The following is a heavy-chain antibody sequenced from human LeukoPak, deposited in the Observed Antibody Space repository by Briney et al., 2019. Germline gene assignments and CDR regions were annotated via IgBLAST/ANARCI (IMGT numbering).Heavy chain of an antibody. D-gene: IGHD2-2*01. CDR1: GGSISSGSYY. CDR3: ARGTRYCSSTSCYAFDI. CDR2: IYTSGST. V-gene: IGHV4-61*02. J-gene: IGHJ3*02. Sequence: SETLSLTCTVSGGSISSGSYYWSWIRQPAGKGLEWIGRIYTSGSTNYNPSLKSRVTISVDTSKNQFSLKLSSVTAADTAVYYCARGTRYCSSTSCYAFDIWGQGTMVTVSS.